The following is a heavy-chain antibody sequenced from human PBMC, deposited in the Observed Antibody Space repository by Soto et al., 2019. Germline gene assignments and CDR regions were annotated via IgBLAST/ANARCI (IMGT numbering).Heavy chain of an antibody. V-gene: IGHV3-33*01. D-gene: IGHD3-10*01. Sequence: QVQLVESGGGVVQPGRSLRLSCVVSGFTFSRYGMHWVRQAPGKGLEWVAVIWSDGSIKYYADSVKGRFTISRDNSKNTLYLQMNSLRAEDTAVYYSARPGYYGSGSYSEYLQHWGQGTLVTVSS. J-gene: IGHJ1*01. CDR1: GFTFSRYG. CDR2: IWSDGSIK. CDR3: ARPGYYGSGSYSEYLQH.